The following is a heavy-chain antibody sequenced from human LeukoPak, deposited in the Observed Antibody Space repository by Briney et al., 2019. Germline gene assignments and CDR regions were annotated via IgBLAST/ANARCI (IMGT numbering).Heavy chain of an antibody. CDR2: MYYSGST. CDR3: ARDAPYYYDSSGQKGAFDI. J-gene: IGHJ3*02. D-gene: IGHD3-22*01. Sequence: SETLSLTCTVSGGSISSGGYYWSWISQHPGKGLEWIGYMYYSGSTYYNPSLKSRVTISVDTSKNQFSLKLSSVTAADTAVYYCARDAPYYYDSSGQKGAFDIWGQGTMVTVSS. V-gene: IGHV4-31*03. CDR1: GGSISSGGYY.